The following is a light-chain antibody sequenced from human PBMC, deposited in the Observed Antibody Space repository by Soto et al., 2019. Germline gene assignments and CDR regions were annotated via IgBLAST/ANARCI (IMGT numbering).Light chain of an antibody. Sequence: QSVLTQPPSASGTPGQWVRISCSGITSNIGSNYVYWYQQFRGTAPQLLISRDNQRPSGVPDLFSASKSGTSASLAVSGLRSEDEADDYCGTWDDSLSSWVFGGGTKLTVL. CDR3: GTWDDSLSSWV. CDR1: TSNIGSNY. J-gene: IGLJ3*02. CDR2: RDN. V-gene: IGLV1-47*01.